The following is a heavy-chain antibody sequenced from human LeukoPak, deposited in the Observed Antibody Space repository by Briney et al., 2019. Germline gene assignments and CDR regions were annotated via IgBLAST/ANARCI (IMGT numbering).Heavy chain of an antibody. D-gene: IGHD1-26*01. J-gene: IGHJ5*02. CDR1: GGSIISYC. V-gene: IGHV4-59*01. Sequence: SETLSLTCTVSGGSIISYCWSWIRQPPGKGLEWIAYINYSGSTNYSPSLKSRVTISIDTSKNQFSLKVSSVTAADTAVYYCARVVGPTLNWFDPWGQGTLVTVSS. CDR3: ARVVGPTLNWFDP. CDR2: INYSGST.